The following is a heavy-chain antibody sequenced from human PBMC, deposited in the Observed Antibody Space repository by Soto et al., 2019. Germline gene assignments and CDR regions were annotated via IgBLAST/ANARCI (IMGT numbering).Heavy chain of an antibody. CDR2: IYHSGST. D-gene: IGHD2-15*01. CDR1: GGSISSSNW. Sequence: PSETLSLTCPVSGGSISSSNWWSWVRQPPGKGLEWIGEIYHSGSTNYNPSLKSRVTKSVDTSKNQFSLKLSSVTAADTAVYYCARRYGGNLDYWGQGTLVTVSS. CDR3: ARRYGGNLDY. J-gene: IGHJ4*02. V-gene: IGHV4-4*02.